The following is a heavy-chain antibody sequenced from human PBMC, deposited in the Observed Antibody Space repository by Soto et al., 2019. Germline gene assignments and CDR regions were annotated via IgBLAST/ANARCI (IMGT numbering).Heavy chain of an antibody. D-gene: IGHD3-3*01. CDR3: AADPYYDFWSGTYYYGTDV. CDR1: GFTFTSSA. CDR2: IVVGSGNT. V-gene: IGHV1-58*01. Sequence: SVKVSCKASGFTFTSSAVQWVRQARGQRLEWIGWIVVGSGNTNYAQKFQERVTITRDMSTSTAYMELSSLRSEDTAVYYCAADPYYDFWSGTYYYGTDVWGQGTTVTVSS. J-gene: IGHJ6*02.